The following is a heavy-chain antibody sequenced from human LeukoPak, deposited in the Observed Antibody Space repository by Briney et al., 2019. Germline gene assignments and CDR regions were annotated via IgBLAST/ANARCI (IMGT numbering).Heavy chain of an antibody. J-gene: IGHJ6*04. D-gene: IGHD2-2*01. V-gene: IGHV4-59*01. CDR2: IYYSGST. Sequence: SETLSLTCTASGGSISSYYWSWIRQPPGKGLEWIGYIYYSGSTNYNPSLKSRVTISVDTSKNQFSLKLSSVTAADTAVYYCARGPSQLPTRKRYYYGMDVWGKGTTVTVSS. CDR3: ARGPSQLPTRKRYYYGMDV. CDR1: GGSISSYY.